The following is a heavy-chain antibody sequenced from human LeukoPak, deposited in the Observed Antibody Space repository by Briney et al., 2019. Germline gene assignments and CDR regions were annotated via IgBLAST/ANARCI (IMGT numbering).Heavy chain of an antibody. D-gene: IGHD6-13*01. CDR2: FDPEAGET. Sequence: ASVKVSCKVSGYTLIGLSIHWVRQAPGKGLEWMGGFDPEAGETIYTQKFQNRATLTEDTSTDTAYMELSSLRSDDTAMFYCAAVPSSSWSTLLSFWGQGTLVTVSS. V-gene: IGHV1-24*01. CDR3: AAVPSSSWSTLLSF. J-gene: IGHJ4*02. CDR1: GYTLIGLS.